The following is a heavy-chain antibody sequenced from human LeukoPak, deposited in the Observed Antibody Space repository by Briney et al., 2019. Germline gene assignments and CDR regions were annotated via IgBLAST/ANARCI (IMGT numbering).Heavy chain of an antibody. Sequence: SETLSLTCTVSGGSISSYYWSWIRQPPGKGLEWIGYIYYSGSTNYNPSLKSRVTISVDTSKNQFSLKLSSVTAADTAVYYCARMAATSWFDPWGQGTLVTVSS. CDR2: IYYSGST. V-gene: IGHV4-59*01. J-gene: IGHJ5*02. CDR1: GGSISSYY. CDR3: ARMAATSWFDP. D-gene: IGHD2-15*01.